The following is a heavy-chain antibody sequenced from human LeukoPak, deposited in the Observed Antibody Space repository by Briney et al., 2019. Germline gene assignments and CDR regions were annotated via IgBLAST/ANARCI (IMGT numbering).Heavy chain of an antibody. CDR2: ISSSTSYI. CDR1: GFTFGDYA. J-gene: IGHJ3*02. Sequence: GGSLRLSCTASGFTFGDYAMSWFRQAPGKGLEWVSSISSSTSYIYYADSVKGRFTISRDNSKNTLYLQMNSLRAEDTAVYYCARSYVEMATMGAFDIWGQGTMVTVSS. V-gene: IGHV3-21*01. D-gene: IGHD5-24*01. CDR3: ARSYVEMATMGAFDI.